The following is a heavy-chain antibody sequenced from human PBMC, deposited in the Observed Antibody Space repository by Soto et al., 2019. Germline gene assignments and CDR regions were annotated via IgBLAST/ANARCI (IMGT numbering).Heavy chain of an antibody. Sequence: GGSLRLSCAASGFTFSSYRMSWVRQAPGEGLEWVANIKQDGSEKYYVDSVKGRFTISRDNAKNSLYLQMNSLRAEDTAVYYCARDPPPSGSSWAYYYYYYGMDVWGQGTTVTVSS. V-gene: IGHV3-7*03. CDR2: IKQDGSEK. D-gene: IGHD6-13*01. CDR1: GFTFSSYR. CDR3: ARDPPPSGSSWAYYYYYYGMDV. J-gene: IGHJ6*02.